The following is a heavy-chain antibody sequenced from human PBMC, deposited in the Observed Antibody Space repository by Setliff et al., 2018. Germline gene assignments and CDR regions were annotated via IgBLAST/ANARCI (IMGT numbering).Heavy chain of an antibody. Sequence: LSLTCTVSGGSISSSSYYWGWIRQPPGKGLEWIGSIYYSGSTYYNPSLKSRVTISVDTSKNQFSLKLSSVTAADTAVYYCARDVRVASSSWFKSAFDIWGQGTLVTVSS. V-gene: IGHV4-39*07. CDR2: IYYSGST. CDR1: GGSISSSSYY. CDR3: ARDVRVASSSWFKSAFDI. J-gene: IGHJ3*02. D-gene: IGHD6-13*01.